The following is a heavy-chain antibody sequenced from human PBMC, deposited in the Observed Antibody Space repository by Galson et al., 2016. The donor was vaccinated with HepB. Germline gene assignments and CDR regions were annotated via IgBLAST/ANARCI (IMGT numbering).Heavy chain of an antibody. J-gene: IGHJ3*02. CDR1: GFVFNNYP. CDR3: ASEGYSSGHGGAFDI. Sequence: SLRLSCAASGFVFNNYPMTWVRQAPGKGLEWVSTIGSGGFQHYADSGKGRFTVSRDNSRNTLYLQMDSLTADDTALYFWASEGYSSGHGGAFDIWGRGTVVAVSS. D-gene: IGHD6-19*01. V-gene: IGHV3-23*01. CDR2: IGSGGFQ.